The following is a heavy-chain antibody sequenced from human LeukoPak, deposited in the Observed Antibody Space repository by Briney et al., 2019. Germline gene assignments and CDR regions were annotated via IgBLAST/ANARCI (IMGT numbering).Heavy chain of an antibody. V-gene: IGHV4-59*08. CDR1: GGSISSYY. CDR2: IYYSGSI. D-gene: IGHD5-18*01. Sequence: SETLSLTCTVSGGSISSYYWSWIRQPPGKGLEWIGYIYYSGSIDYNPSLKSRVTISVETSKNQFSLRLSSVNAADTAVYYCAKQRSGYSYGPLFDPWGQGTLVSVSS. J-gene: IGHJ5*02. CDR3: AKQRSGYSYGPLFDP.